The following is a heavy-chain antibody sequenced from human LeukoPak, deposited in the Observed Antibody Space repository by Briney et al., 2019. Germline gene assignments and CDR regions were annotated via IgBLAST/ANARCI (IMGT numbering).Heavy chain of an antibody. J-gene: IGHJ4*02. CDR3: ARGFCATTTCYISNR. Sequence: GRSLRLSCAASGFTFSSYGMHWVRQAPGKGLEWVAVISYDGSNKYYADSVRGRFTISRDNSENTLYAQMNRLRPEDTAVYYCARGFCATTTCYISNRWGQGTLVTVSS. D-gene: IGHD2-15*01. V-gene: IGHV3-30*03. CDR2: ISYDGSNK. CDR1: GFTFSSYG.